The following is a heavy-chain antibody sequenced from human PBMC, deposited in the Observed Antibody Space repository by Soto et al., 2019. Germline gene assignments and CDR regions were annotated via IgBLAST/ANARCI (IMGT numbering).Heavy chain of an antibody. V-gene: IGHV3-23*01. Sequence: EVQLLESGGGLVQPGGSLRLSCAASGFTFSSYALSWVRQAPGRGLEWVSIIGDSGGTTLYADSVKGRCTISRDNSKNTLYLQMNNLRAEDTAVYYCAKHFDSGGPDYWGQGTLVTVSS. CDR3: AKHFDSGGPDY. D-gene: IGHD6-19*01. J-gene: IGHJ4*02. CDR2: IGDSGGTT. CDR1: GFTFSSYA.